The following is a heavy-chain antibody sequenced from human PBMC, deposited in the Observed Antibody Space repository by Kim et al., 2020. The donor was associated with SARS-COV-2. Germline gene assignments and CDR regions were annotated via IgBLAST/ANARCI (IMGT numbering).Heavy chain of an antibody. CDR2: INAGNGNT. V-gene: IGHV1-3*01. D-gene: IGHD2-2*01. CDR1: GFTFSNYV. J-gene: IGHJ3*02. Sequence: ASVKVSCKASGFTFSNYVIHWVRQAPGQRLEWMGWINAGNGNTKYSQKFQGRVTITRDSSASAAYMELSSLRSEDTAVYYCGRGEIGYCSSTTCSDAFDIWGPGTTVTVSS. CDR3: GRGEIGYCSSTTCSDAFDI.